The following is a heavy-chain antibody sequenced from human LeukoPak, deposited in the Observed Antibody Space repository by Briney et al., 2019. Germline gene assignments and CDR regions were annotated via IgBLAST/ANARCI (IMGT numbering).Heavy chain of an antibody. Sequence: SETLSLTCTVSGASVTTFYWSWFRQPRGKGLEWIGYIYYSGVTNYNPSLKSRVTMSVDTSKNQFSLKVTSVTAADTAIYYCARDQVVHEWFAPWGQGILVTVSS. CDR1: GASVTTFY. D-gene: IGHD3-22*01. CDR2: IYYSGVT. V-gene: IGHV4-59*02. J-gene: IGHJ5*02. CDR3: ARDQVVHEWFAP.